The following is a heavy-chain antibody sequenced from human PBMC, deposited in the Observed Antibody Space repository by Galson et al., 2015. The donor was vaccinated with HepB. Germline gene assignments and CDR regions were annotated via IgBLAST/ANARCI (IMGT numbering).Heavy chain of an antibody. D-gene: IGHD3-10*01. CDR3: ASPGSLWFGYAFDI. CDR1: GGSFSGYY. Sequence: ETLSLTCAVYGGSFSGYYWSWIRQPPGKGLEWIGEINHSGSTNYNPSLKSRVTISVDTSKNQFSLKLSSVTAADTAVYYCASPGSLWFGYAFDIWGQGTMVTVSS. J-gene: IGHJ3*02. CDR2: INHSGST. V-gene: IGHV4-34*01.